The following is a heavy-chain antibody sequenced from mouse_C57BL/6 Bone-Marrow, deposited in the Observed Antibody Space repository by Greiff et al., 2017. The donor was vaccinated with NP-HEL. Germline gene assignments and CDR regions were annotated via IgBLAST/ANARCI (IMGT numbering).Heavy chain of an antibody. CDR2: IDPNSGGT. D-gene: IGHD1-1*01. V-gene: IGHV1-72*01. J-gene: IGHJ2*01. CDR3: ARYYYGSGYFDY. CDR1: GSPFPTSW. Sequence: QVQLQQPGAELVKPGASVKLSCKASGSPFPTSWLPWVKQRPGRGLEWIGRIDPNSGGTKYNEKFKSKATLTVDKPSSTAYMQLSSLTSEDSAVYYCARYYYGSGYFDYWGQGTTLTVSS.